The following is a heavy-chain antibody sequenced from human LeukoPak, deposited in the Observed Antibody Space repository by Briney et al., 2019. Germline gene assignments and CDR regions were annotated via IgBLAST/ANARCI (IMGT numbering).Heavy chain of an antibody. V-gene: IGHV4-61*01. CDR2: IYYSGST. D-gene: IGHD2-15*01. J-gene: IGHJ4*02. CDR3: ARAFCSGGSCYSVY. CDR1: GGSVSSGSYY. Sequence: SETLSLTCTVPGGSVSSGSYYWSWIRQPPGKGLEWIGYIYYSGSTNYNPSLKSRVTISVDTSKNQFSLKLSSVTAADTAVYYCARAFCSGGSCYSVYWGQGTLVTVSS.